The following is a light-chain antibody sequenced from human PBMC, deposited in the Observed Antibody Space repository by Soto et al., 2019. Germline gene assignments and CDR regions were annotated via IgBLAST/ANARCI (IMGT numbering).Light chain of an antibody. CDR2: DAS. Sequence: IQMTQSPSSVSASLGDSVSIKCRASLSVGGWLAWYRQKPGKAPKLLIFDASTLERGVTSRFSGSGSGTHFTLTISSLQPEDFATYYCQQANTFPLTFGQGTRLDIK. V-gene: IGKV1-12*01. J-gene: IGKJ5*01. CDR3: QQANTFPLT. CDR1: LSVGGW.